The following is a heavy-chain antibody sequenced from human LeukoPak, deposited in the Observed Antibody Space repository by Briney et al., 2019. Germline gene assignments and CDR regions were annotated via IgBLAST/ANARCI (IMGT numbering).Heavy chain of an antibody. V-gene: IGHV3-23*01. Sequence: GRSLRLSCAASGFTFSSYAMSWVRQAPGKGLEWVSAISGSGGSTYYADSVKGRFTISRDNSKNTLYLQMNSLRAEDTAVYYCAKDDRWLQFCCWGQGTLVTVSA. CDR2: ISGSGGST. J-gene: IGHJ4*02. CDR3: AKDDRWLQFCC. D-gene: IGHD5-24*01. CDR1: GFTFSSYA.